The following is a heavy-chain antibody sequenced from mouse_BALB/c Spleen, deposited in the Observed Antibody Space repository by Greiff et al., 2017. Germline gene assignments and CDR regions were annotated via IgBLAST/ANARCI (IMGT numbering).Heavy chain of an antibody. Sequence: QLQQSGPELVKPGASVKISCKASGYSFTGYYMHWVKQSHVKSLEWIGRINPYNGATSYNQNFKDKASLTVDKSSSTAYMELHSLTSEDSAVYYCARWGYGSRNAMDYGGQGTSVTVSS. CDR1: GYSFTGYY. D-gene: IGHD1-1*01. CDR2: INPYNGAT. J-gene: IGHJ4*01. CDR3: ARWGYGSRNAMDY. V-gene: IGHV1-31*01.